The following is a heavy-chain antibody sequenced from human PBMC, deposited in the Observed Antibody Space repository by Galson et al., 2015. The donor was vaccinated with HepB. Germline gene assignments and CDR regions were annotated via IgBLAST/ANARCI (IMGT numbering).Heavy chain of an antibody. CDR1: GFTFSSYG. D-gene: IGHD4-17*01. J-gene: IGHJ3*02. Sequence: SLRLSCAASGFTFSSYGMHWVRQAPGKGLEWVAVIWYDGSNKYYADSVKGRFTISRDNSKNTLYLQMNSLRAEDTAVYYCAREEGFYGDYDDWGGDAFDIWGQGTMVTVSS. CDR2: IWYDGSNK. V-gene: IGHV3-33*01. CDR3: AREEGFYGDYDDWGGDAFDI.